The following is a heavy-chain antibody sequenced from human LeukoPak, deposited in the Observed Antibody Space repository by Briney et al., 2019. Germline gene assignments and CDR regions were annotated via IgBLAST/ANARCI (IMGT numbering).Heavy chain of an antibody. V-gene: IGHV4-59*01. J-gene: IGHJ4*02. CDR1: GGSIIGSY. D-gene: IGHD3-22*01. CDR2: IYNTVDV. Sequence: SETLSLTCTVSGGSIIGSYWTWIQQSPGGGLEYIGYIYNTVDVNYSPPLKSRVTISIDMSRSQFSLRLKSVTAADTAIYYCARSRNYDSTGYNPTYYFDSWGQGALVTVSS. CDR3: ARSRNYDSTGYNPTYYFDS.